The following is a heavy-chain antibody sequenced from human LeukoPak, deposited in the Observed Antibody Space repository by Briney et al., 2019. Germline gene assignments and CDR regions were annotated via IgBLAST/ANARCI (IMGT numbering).Heavy chain of an antibody. Sequence: KASETLSLTCAVYGGSFSGYYWSWIRQPPGKGLEWIGEINHSGSTNYNPSLKSRVTISVDTSKNQFSLKLSSVTAADTAVYYCARLGPRITIEAWGQGTLVTVSS. CDR3: ARLGPRITIEA. J-gene: IGHJ5*02. CDR1: GGSFSGYY. CDR2: INHSGST. D-gene: IGHD3-9*01. V-gene: IGHV4-34*01.